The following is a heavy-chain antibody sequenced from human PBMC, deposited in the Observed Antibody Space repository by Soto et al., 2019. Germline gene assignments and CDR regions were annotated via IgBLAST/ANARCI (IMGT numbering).Heavy chain of an antibody. V-gene: IGHV4-59*08. CDR2: IYFRGST. CDR3: ASHMVRGVPFGY. D-gene: IGHD3-10*01. CDR1: GGSISSYY. J-gene: IGHJ4*02. Sequence: QVQLQESGPGLVKPSETLSLTCTVSGGSISSYYWSWIRQPPGKGLEWIGYIYFRGSTNYNPSLKGRXXLXVXLSKNQFSLKLSSVTAADTAVYHCASHMVRGVPFGYWGQGTLVTVSS.